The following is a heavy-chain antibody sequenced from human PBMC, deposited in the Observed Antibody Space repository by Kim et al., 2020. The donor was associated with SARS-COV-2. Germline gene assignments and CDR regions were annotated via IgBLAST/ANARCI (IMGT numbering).Heavy chain of an antibody. J-gene: IGHJ4*02. V-gene: IGHV1-2*02. Sequence: ASVKVSCKTSGYTFTAHYFHWVRQAPGQRLEWVGRLNTYSGDTDYGEQFRGRVTMTRDASITTAYMELHTLTSDDTAINYCARGANTSSWLDYWGRGTLV. D-gene: IGHD6-13*01. CDR1: GYTFTAHY. CDR2: LNTYSGDT. CDR3: ARGANTSSWLDY.